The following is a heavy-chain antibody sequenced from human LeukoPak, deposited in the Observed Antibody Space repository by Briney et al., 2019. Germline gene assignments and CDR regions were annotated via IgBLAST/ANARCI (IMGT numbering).Heavy chain of an antibody. CDR1: GFTLSSYG. J-gene: IGHJ3*02. Sequence: GSLRLSCAASGFTLSSYGMHWVRQAPGKGLEWIGSIYHSGSTYYNPSLKSRVTISVDTSKNQFSLKLSSVTAADTAVYYCARVDSSTAFDIWGQGTMVTVSS. D-gene: IGHD2-2*01. CDR3: ARVDSSTAFDI. CDR2: IYHSGST. V-gene: IGHV4-38-2*01.